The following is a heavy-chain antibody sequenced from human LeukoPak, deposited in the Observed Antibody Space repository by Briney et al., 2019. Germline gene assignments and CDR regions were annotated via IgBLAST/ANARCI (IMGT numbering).Heavy chain of an antibody. D-gene: IGHD3-22*01. J-gene: IGHJ3*02. CDR2: IYYSGST. Sequence: SETLSLTCTVSGGSISSYYWSWIRQPPGKGLEWIGYIYYSGSTNYNPSLKSRVTISVDTSKNQFSLKLSSVTAADTAVYYCARDKLGYYDSSGYQESDAFDIWGQGTMVTVSS. V-gene: IGHV4-59*01. CDR3: ARDKLGYYDSSGYQESDAFDI. CDR1: GGSISSYY.